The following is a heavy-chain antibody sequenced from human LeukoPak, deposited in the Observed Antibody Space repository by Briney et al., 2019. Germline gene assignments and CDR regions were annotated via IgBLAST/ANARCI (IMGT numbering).Heavy chain of an antibody. V-gene: IGHV3-7*04. Sequence: GGSLRLSCTASGFTFSRYWMTWVRQAPGKGLEWVANIKEDGSAKYYVDSMKGRFTISRDNAKNSLYLQINSLRAEDTAVYYCAKGVRWGDYYYGMDVWGQGTTVTVSS. D-gene: IGHD3-16*01. CDR2: IKEDGSAK. CDR1: GFTFSRYW. CDR3: AKGVRWGDYYYGMDV. J-gene: IGHJ6*02.